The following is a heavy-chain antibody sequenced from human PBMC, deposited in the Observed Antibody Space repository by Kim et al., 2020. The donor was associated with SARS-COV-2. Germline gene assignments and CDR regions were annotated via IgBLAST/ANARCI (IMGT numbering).Heavy chain of an antibody. CDR2: T. CDR3: TAAPNNYFFDH. V-gene: IGHV4-59*03. D-gene: IGHD6-13*01. Sequence: THYTPSLKQLLTISVDTSRTQFSMELNSVTAADTAIYYCTAAPNNYFFDHWGQGTLVTVSS. J-gene: IGHJ4*02.